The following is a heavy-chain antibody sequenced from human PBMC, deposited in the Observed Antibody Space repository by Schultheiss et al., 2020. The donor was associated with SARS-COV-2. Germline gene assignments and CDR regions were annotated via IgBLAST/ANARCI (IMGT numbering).Heavy chain of an antibody. D-gene: IGHD1-1*01. CDR3: AREGNWNDLYHYGMDV. CDR2: ICHNGGA. V-gene: IGHV4-61*08. CDR1: GGSISSGDYY. Sequence: SETLSLTCTVSGGSISSGDYYWSWIRQPPGKGLEWIGYICHNGGAKYNASLKSRVTISLDTATNQFSLKLSSVTAADTAVYYCAREGNWNDLYHYGMDVWGQGTQVTVSS. J-gene: IGHJ6*02.